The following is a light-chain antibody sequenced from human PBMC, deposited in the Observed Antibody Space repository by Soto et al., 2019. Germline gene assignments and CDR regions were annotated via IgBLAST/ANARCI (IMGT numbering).Light chain of an antibody. CDR3: QQCSNWPLT. CDR2: DAS. J-gene: IGKJ4*01. CDR1: QSLRSS. Sequence: ETMMTQSPDPLSVSLGERATLSCRASQSLRSSLAWYQQKPGQAPRPLIYDASTRATGIPARFSGSGSETGCTLTISNLESEDFAVYYCQQCSNWPLTLGGGTKVDIK. V-gene: IGKV3-15*01.